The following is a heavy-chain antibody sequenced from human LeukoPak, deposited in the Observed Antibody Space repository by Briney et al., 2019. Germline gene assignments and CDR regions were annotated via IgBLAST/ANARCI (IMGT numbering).Heavy chain of an antibody. CDR3: AKGLWFGESAFDY. J-gene: IGHJ4*02. D-gene: IGHD3-10*01. Sequence: GGSLRLSCAASGFTFSSYAMSWVRQAPGKGLEWVLAVSGSGGSTYYADSVKGRFTISRDNSKNTLYLQMNSLRAEDTAVYYCAKGLWFGESAFDYWAREPWSPSPQ. CDR1: GFTFSSYA. CDR2: VSGSGGST. V-gene: IGHV3-23*01.